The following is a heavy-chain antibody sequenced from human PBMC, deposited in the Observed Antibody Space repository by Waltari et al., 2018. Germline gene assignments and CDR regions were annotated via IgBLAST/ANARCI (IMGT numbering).Heavy chain of an antibody. CDR1: GFTFSRYW. CDR3: ARVATKTYSSPVPGRPYYY. D-gene: IGHD6-13*01. Sequence: EEQLVESGGGLVQPGESLRLSCAASGFTFSRYWMDWVRQAPGKGLVWVSRINSDGSSTIYAESVKGRFTISRDNAKNTLDVQMNRLRAEDTAVYYCARVATKTYSSPVPGRPYYY. V-gene: IGHV3-74*01. J-gene: IGHJ6*01. CDR2: INSDGSST.